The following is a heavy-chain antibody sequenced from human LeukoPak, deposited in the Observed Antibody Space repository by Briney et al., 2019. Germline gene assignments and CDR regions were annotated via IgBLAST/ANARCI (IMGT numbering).Heavy chain of an antibody. CDR3: ARGYNYGYRYFDY. CDR1: GGSVSSDAYH. Sequence: PSETLSLTCNVSGGSVSSDAYHWSWIRQPPGKGLEWIGHIFYSGSTNYNPSLKSRVTILVDTSKNQFSLKLSSVTAADTAVYYCARGYNYGYRYFDYWGQGTLVTVSS. D-gene: IGHD5-18*01. J-gene: IGHJ4*02. CDR2: IFYSGST. V-gene: IGHV4-61*08.